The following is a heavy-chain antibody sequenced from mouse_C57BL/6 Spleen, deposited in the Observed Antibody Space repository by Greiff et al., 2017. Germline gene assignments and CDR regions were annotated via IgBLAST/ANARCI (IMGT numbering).Heavy chain of an antibody. V-gene: IGHV2-2*01. CDR3: ARESGARLRRAMDY. CDR1: GFSLTSYG. D-gene: IGHD2-4*01. J-gene: IGHJ4*01. CDR2: IWSGGST. Sequence: VQVVESGPGLVQPSQSLSITCTVSGFSLTSYGVHWVRQSPGKGLEWLGVIWSGGSTDYNAAFISRLSISKDNSKSQVFFKMNSLQADDTAIYYCARESGARLRRAMDYWGQGTSVTVSS.